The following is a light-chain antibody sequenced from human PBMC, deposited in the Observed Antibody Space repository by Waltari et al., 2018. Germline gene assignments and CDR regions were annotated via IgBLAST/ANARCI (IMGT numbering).Light chain of an antibody. CDR2: DAS. CDR3: QQRSNWTPHT. CDR1: QSVGSY. Sequence: DSVLTQSPATLSLSPGETATLSCRASQSVGSYLAWYHQKHGQPPRLLIYDASTRATGVLARFRGSGSGTEFTLTISSLEAEDFAVYYCQQRSNWTPHTFGQGARLDIK. V-gene: IGKV3-11*01. J-gene: IGKJ2*01.